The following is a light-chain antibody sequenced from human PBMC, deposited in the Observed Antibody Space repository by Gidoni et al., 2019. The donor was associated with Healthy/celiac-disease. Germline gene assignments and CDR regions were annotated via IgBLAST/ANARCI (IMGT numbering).Light chain of an antibody. V-gene: IGLV1-40*01. CDR1: SPNIRAGYD. CDR3: QSYDSSLSGPNWV. CDR2: GNS. Sequence: QSVLTQPPSVSGAPGQRVTISCTGSSPNIRAGYDVHWYQQLPGTAPKLLIYGNSNRPSGVPDRFSGSKSGTSASLAITGLQAEDEADYYCQSYDSSLSGPNWVFGGGTKLTVL. J-gene: IGLJ3*02.